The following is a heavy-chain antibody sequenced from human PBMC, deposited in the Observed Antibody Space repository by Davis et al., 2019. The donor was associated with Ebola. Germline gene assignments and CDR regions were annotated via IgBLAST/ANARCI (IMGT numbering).Heavy chain of an antibody. D-gene: IGHD2-15*01. CDR3: AHRPLLEYCSGGSCYRRYYFDY. CDR1: GFSLPTSGLG. Sequence: STPTLVKPTPTLTLTCTFSGFSLPTSGLGVGWIRHPPGNALQWLSPIYWDDDKRYSPPLKSRLTINKDTSKNQVVLTITNMHPVDTTTYYSAHRPLLEYCSGGSCYRRYYFDYWGQGTLVTVSS. CDR2: IYWDDDK. J-gene: IGHJ4*02. V-gene: IGHV2-5*02.